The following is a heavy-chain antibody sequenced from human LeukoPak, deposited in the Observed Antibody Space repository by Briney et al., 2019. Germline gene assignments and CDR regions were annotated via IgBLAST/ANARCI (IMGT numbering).Heavy chain of an antibody. D-gene: IGHD3-22*01. CDR1: GAHLSNYY. J-gene: IGHJ3*01. CDR2: LHAREST. V-gene: IGHV4-4*07. Sequence: SESLSLTCTVSGAHLSNYYWTWVRQSAAQGLEWIGRLHARESTIYNPSLKSRLTMSIDTSKDQLSLTLTSVTAADSAVYYCASLSSGAAFDVWGQGTVVTVSS. CDR3: ASLSSGAAFDV.